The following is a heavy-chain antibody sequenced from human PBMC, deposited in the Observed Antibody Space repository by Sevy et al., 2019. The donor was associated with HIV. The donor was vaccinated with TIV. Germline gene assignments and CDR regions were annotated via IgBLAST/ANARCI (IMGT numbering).Heavy chain of an antibody. CDR3: ARLGGIAAAGTYYYYYYMDV. V-gene: IGHV4-39*01. J-gene: IGHJ6*03. CDR2: IYYSGST. D-gene: IGHD6-13*01. Sequence: SETLSLTCTVSGGSISSSSYYWGWIRQPPGKGLEWIGSIYYSGSTYYNPSLKSRVTISVDTSKNQFSLKLSSVTAADTAVYYCARLGGIAAAGTYYYYYYMDVWGKGTTVTVSS. CDR1: GGSISSSSYY.